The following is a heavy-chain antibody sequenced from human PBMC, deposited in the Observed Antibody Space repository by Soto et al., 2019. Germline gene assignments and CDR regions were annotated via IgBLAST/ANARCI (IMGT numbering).Heavy chain of an antibody. D-gene: IGHD6-6*01. J-gene: IGHJ6*02. Sequence: ASVKVSCKASGGTFSSYAISWVRQAPGQGLEWMGGIIPIFGTANYAQKFQGRVTITADESTSTAYMGLSSLRSEDTAVYYCARDIAARRQPRWSYYYGMDVWGQCTSVTVSS. CDR3: ARDIAARRQPRWSYYYGMDV. CDR1: GGTFSSYA. CDR2: IIPIFGTA. V-gene: IGHV1-69*13.